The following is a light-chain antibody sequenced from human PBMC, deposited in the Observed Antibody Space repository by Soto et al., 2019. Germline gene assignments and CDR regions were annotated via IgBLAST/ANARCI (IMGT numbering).Light chain of an antibody. V-gene: IGLV3-21*04. Sequence: SYELTQPPSVSVAPGKTARITCGGNNIGSKSVHWYQQKTGQAPVLVIYYDSDRPSGIPERFSGSNSGNTATLTISRGEAGDEADYYCQVWDSSSDQGVFGTGTKVTVL. CDR3: QVWDSSSDQGV. J-gene: IGLJ1*01. CDR2: YDS. CDR1: NIGSKS.